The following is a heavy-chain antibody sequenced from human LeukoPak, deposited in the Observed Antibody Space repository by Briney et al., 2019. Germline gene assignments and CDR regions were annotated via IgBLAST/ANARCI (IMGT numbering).Heavy chain of an antibody. CDR3: ARGNRASSGCYFDY. CDR2: INHSGST. CDR1: GYSISSGYY. D-gene: IGHD6-19*01. V-gene: IGHV4-34*01. J-gene: IGHJ4*02. Sequence: SETLSLTCTVSGYSISSGYYWSWIRQPPGKGLEWIGEINHSGSTNYNPSLKSRVTISVDTSKNQFSLKLGSVTAADTAVYYCARGNRASSGCYFDYWGQGTLVTVSS.